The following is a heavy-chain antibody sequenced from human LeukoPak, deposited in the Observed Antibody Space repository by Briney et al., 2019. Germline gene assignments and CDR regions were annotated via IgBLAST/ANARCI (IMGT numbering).Heavy chain of an antibody. CDR2: ICGSGGRT. CDR1: GCTFSSYA. J-gene: IGHJ4*02. Sequence: GGTLRLSCAASGCTFSSYAMSWVRQAPGKGLERVSSICGSGGRTYYADPVKGRVTISRDNTKNTLYLQMNSLRAEHTAVYYCAKVETAATAPLRWFYYWGPGTLVTVSP. D-gene: IGHD6-13*01. V-gene: IGHV3-23*01. CDR3: AKVETAATAPLRWFYY.